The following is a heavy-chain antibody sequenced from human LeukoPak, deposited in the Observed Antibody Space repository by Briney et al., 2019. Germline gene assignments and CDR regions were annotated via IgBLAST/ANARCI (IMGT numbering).Heavy chain of an antibody. D-gene: IGHD3-10*01. CDR3: ARSVLPSPIGQYYSGSGSYYRSSWFDP. Sequence: GASVKVSCKXSGYTFTGYYMHWVRQTPGQGLEWMGRINPNSGGTNYSQKFQGRVTMTRDTSISTAYMELSRLRSDDTAVYYCARSVLPSPIGQYYSGSGSYYRSSWFDPWGQGTLVTVSS. V-gene: IGHV1-2*06. CDR1: GYTFTGYY. CDR2: INPNSGGT. J-gene: IGHJ5*02.